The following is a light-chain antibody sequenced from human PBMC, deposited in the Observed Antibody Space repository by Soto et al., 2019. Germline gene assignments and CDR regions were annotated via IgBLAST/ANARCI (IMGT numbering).Light chain of an antibody. CDR2: RNN. CDR1: SSNIGSNY. Sequence: QLVLTQPPSASGTPGQRVTISCSGSSSNIGSNYVFWYQHLPGTAPKLLIYRNNQRPSGVPVRFSGSKSGTSASLAISGLRSEDETDYYCAAWDDSLSGVVFGGGTKLTVL. CDR3: AAWDDSLSGVV. J-gene: IGLJ2*01. V-gene: IGLV1-47*01.